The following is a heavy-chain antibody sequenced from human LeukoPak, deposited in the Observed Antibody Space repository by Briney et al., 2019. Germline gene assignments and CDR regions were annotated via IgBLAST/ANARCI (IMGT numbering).Heavy chain of an antibody. CDR3: ASGYYDFWSGHNSLQNNWFDP. CDR1: GGTFSSYA. V-gene: IGHV1-69*04. CDR2: IIPILGIA. J-gene: IGHJ5*02. Sequence: SVKVSCKASGGTFSSYAISWVRQAPGQGLEWMGRIIPILGIANYAQKFQGSVTITADKSMSTAYMELSSLRSEDTAVYYCASGYYDFWSGHNSLQNNWFDPWGQGTLVTVSS. D-gene: IGHD3-3*01.